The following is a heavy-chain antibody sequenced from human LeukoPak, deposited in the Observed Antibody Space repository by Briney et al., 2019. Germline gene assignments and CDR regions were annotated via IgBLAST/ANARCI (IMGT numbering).Heavy chain of an antibody. CDR1: GGSISSYY. CDR2: IYYSGST. D-gene: IGHD2-2*01. J-gene: IGHJ5*02. CDR3: ARDRGYCSSTSCYGHNWFDP. V-gene: IGHV4-59*12. Sequence: SETLSLTCTVSGGSISSYYWSWIRQPPGKGLEWIGYIYYSGSTNYNPSLKSRVTISVDTSKNQFSLKLSSVTAADTAVYYCARDRGYCSSTSCYGHNWFDPWGQGTLVTVSS.